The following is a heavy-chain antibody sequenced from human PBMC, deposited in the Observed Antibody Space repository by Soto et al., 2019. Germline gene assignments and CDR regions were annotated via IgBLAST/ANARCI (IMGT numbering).Heavy chain of an antibody. CDR3: ARVSLVVVPAPVFAP. V-gene: IGHV4-31*03. CDR1: GGSISSGGYY. D-gene: IGHD2-2*01. CDR2: IYYSGTT. J-gene: IGHJ5*02. Sequence: TLSLTCTVSGGSISSGGYYWSWIRQHPGKGLEWIGYIYYSGTTYYNPSLKSRVTISVDTSKNQFSLKLSSVSAADTALYYCARVSLVVVPAPVFAPCGRGTLVTGSS.